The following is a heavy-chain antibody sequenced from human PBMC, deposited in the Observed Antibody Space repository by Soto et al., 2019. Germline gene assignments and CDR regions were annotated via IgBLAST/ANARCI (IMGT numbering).Heavy chain of an antibody. V-gene: IGHV3-30*18. CDR2: ISYDGSNK. D-gene: IGHD5-18*01. CDR1: GFTFSSYG. Sequence: PGGSLRLSCAASGFTFSSYGMHWVRQAPGKGLEWVAVISYDGSNKYYADSVKGRFTISRDNSKNTLYLQMNSLRAEDTAVYYCAKSVGGYREYYFDYWGQGTLVTVSS. J-gene: IGHJ4*02. CDR3: AKSVGGYREYYFDY.